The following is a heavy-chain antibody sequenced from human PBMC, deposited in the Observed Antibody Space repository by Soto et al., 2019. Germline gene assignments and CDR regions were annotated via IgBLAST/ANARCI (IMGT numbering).Heavy chain of an antibody. CDR3: ARESFSASPNFFDY. CDR2: ISLSGSTI. V-gene: IGHV3-48*03. Sequence: GGSLRLSCAASGFAFSNYEMNWVRQAPGKGLEWVSYISLSGSTIYYADSVRGRFTISRDDAKNSLYLQMNSLRADDTAVYYCARESFSASPNFFDYWGQGTLVTVSS. CDR1: GFAFSNYE. J-gene: IGHJ4*02. D-gene: IGHD3-3*02.